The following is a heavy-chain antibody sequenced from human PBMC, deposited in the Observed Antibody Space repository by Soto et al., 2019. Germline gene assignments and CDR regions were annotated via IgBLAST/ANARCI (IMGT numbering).Heavy chain of an antibody. D-gene: IGHD3-10*01. CDR1: GYTFTSYA. Sequence: QVQLVQSGAEVKKPGASVKVSCKASGYTFTSYAMHLVRQAPGQRLEWMGWINAGNGNTKYSQKFQGRVTITRDTAASTAYMELSSLRSEDTAVYYCARGYGSGSDRGYFQHWGQGTLVTVSS. J-gene: IGHJ1*01. CDR3: ARGYGSGSDRGYFQH. V-gene: IGHV1-3*01. CDR2: INAGNGNT.